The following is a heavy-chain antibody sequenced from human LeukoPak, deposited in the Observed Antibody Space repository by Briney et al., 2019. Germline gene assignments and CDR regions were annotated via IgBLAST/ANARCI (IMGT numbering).Heavy chain of an antibody. J-gene: IGHJ4*02. CDR3: ARHSAGTTKDY. Sequence: SETLSLTCTVSGGSITSYYWSWIRQPPGKGLEWIGFISYTGSTNYSPPLKSRVTISVDTSKNQFSLNLISVTAADTAVYYCARHSAGTTKDYWGQGILVTVSS. V-gene: IGHV4-59*08. D-gene: IGHD1-1*01. CDR2: ISYTGST. CDR1: GGSITSYY.